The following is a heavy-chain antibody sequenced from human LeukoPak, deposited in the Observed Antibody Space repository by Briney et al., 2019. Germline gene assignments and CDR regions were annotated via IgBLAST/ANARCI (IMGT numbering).Heavy chain of an antibody. J-gene: IGHJ4*02. V-gene: IGHV3-23*01. Sequence: GGSLRLSCAASGFTFSSYAMSWVRQAPGKGLEWVSAISGSGGSTYYADSVKGRFTISRDNSKNTLYLQMNSLRAEDTAVYYCAKDMDIVVVVAATEDYWGQGTLVTVSS. CDR1: GFTFSSYA. CDR3: AKDMDIVVVVAATEDY. D-gene: IGHD2-15*01. CDR2: ISGSGGST.